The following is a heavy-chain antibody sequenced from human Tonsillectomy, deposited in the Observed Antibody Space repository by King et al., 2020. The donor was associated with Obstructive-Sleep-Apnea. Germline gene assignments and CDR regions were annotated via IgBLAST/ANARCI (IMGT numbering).Heavy chain of an antibody. J-gene: IGHJ3*02. Sequence: QLQESGPGLVKPSETLSLTCTVSGGSIISYYWSLIRQPPGQGLEWIGYSYYSGSTNYNPSLKGRVTISVTTSKSQFSLNLSSVTAADTAVYYCARSAYSYDYAFDIWGQGTMVTVSS. CDR1: GGSIISYY. V-gene: IGHV4-59*08. D-gene: IGHD5-18*01. CDR3: ARSAYSYDYAFDI. CDR2: SYYSGST.